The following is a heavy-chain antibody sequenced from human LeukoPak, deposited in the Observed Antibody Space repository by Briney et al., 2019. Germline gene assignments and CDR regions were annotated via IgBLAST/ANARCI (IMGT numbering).Heavy chain of an antibody. D-gene: IGHD3-22*01. CDR3: AKDDVYYYDSSGYLENWFDP. V-gene: IGHV3-30*02. CDR2: IRYDGSNK. CDR1: GFTFSSYG. J-gene: IGHJ5*02. Sequence: GGSLRLSCAASGFTFSSYGMHWVRQAPGKGLEWVAFIRYDGSNKYYADSVKGRFAISRDNSKNTLYLQMNSLRAEDTAVYYCAKDDVYYYDSSGYLENWFDPWGQGTLVTVSS.